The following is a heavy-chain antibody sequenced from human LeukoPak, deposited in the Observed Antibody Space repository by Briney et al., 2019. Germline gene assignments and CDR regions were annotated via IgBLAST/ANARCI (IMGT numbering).Heavy chain of an antibody. CDR3: ARAPYTVWFGESFGYYGMDV. D-gene: IGHD3-10*01. V-gene: IGHV1-18*04. Sequence: ASVKVSCKASGYTFTSYGISWVRQAPGQGLEWMGWISAYNGNTNYAQKLQGRVTMTTDTSTSTAYMELRSLRSDDTAVYYCARAPYTVWFGESFGYYGMDVWGKGTTVTVSS. CDR2: ISAYNGNT. J-gene: IGHJ6*04. CDR1: GYTFTSYG.